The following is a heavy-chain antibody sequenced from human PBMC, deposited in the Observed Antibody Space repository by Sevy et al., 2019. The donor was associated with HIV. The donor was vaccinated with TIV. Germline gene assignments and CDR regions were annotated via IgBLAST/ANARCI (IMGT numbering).Heavy chain of an antibody. J-gene: IGHJ4*02. CDR3: ARKYDSSGYFDY. D-gene: IGHD3-22*01. V-gene: IGHV3-23*01. Sequence: GRSLRLSCAASGFTFSSYAMNWVRQAPGKGLEWVSGISGSGGSGEKTNYADSVKGRFTISRDDSKNSLYLQLNSLRAEDTAIYYCARKYDSSGYFDYWGQGTLVTVSS. CDR1: GFTFSSYA. CDR2: ISGSGGSGEKT.